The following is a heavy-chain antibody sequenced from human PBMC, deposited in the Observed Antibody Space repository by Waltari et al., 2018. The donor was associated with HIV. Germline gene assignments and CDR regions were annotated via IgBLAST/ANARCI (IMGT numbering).Heavy chain of an antibody. V-gene: IGHV4-61*02. CDR2: LYTSGST. Sequence: QLQESGPGLVKPSQTLSLPCTVSGGSLSSGSYHWSWIRQPAGQGLEWIGRLYTSGSTDYNPSLKSRATISGDTSKNQFSLKLSSVTAADTAVYYCARGVVGGYDLGNNWFDPWGQGTLVTVSS. CDR3: ARGVVGGYDLGNNWFDP. D-gene: IGHD5-12*01. CDR1: GGSLSSGSYH. J-gene: IGHJ5*02.